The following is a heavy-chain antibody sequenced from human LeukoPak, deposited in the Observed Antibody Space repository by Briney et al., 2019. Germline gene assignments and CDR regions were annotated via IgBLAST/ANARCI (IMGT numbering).Heavy chain of an antibody. D-gene: IGHD2-21*02. CDR1: GFTFCSYW. CDR3: ARQGRGVGDWLDY. J-gene: IGHJ4*02. V-gene: IGHV3-7*01. Sequence: GGSLRLSCAASGFTFCSYWMIWVPQAPGKGLEWVANIKQDGSEKYYVDSVKGRFTISRDNAKNSLYLQMNSLRAEDTAVYYCARQGRGVGDWLDYWGQGTLVTVSS. CDR2: IKQDGSEK.